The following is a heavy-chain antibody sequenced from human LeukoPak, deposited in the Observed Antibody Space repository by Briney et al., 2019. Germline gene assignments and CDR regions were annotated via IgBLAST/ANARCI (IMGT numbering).Heavy chain of an antibody. D-gene: IGHD3-22*01. V-gene: IGHV4-30-4*08. CDR3: AVSGDSSGYYPYDYYMDV. Sequence: PSETLSLTCTVSGGSISSGDYYWSWIRQPPGKGLEWIGYIYNSGSTYYNPSLKSRVTISVDTSKNQFSLKLSSVTAADTAVYYCAVSGDSSGYYPYDYYMDVWGKGTTVTVSS. J-gene: IGHJ6*03. CDR1: GGSISSGDYY. CDR2: IYNSGST.